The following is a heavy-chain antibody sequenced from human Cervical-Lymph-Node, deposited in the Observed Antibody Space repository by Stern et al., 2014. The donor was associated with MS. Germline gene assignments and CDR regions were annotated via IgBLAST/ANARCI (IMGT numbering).Heavy chain of an antibody. J-gene: IGHJ4*02. Sequence: VQLEESGAELKKPGSSVKVSCKTSGDTFNNYAISWVRQAPGQGLEWMGGIIPVLGTTDYAQKFQGRLTITADEPTSTAYMELTSLRFDDTAVYYCARDDVEAAMWSWGQGTLVTVSS. CDR1: GDTFNNYA. D-gene: IGHD5-18*01. V-gene: IGHV1-69*01. CDR3: ARDDVEAAMWS. CDR2: IIPVLGTT.